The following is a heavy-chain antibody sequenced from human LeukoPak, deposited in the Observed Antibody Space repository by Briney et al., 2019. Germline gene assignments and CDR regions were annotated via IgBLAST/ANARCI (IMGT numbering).Heavy chain of an antibody. V-gene: IGHV4-30-4*01. Sequence: PSETLSLTCTVSGGSISSGDYYWSWIRQPPGKGLEWIGYIYYSGSIYYNPSLKSRVTISVDTSKNQFSLKLSSVTAADTAVYYCARDDSSGTYFDYWGQGTLVTVSS. D-gene: IGHD3-22*01. CDR1: GGSISSGDYY. J-gene: IGHJ4*02. CDR2: IYYSGSI. CDR3: ARDDSSGTYFDY.